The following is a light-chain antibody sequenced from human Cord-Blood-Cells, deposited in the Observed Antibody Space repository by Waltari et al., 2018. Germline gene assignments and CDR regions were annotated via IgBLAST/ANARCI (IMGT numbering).Light chain of an antibody. CDR2: DAS. CDR3: QQYGSSP. V-gene: IGKV3D-20*01. CDR1: QSVSSSY. Sequence: EIVLTQSPATLSLSPGDRATLSCGPSQSVSSSYLAWYQQKPGLAPRLLIYDASSRATGIPDRFSGSGSGTDFTLTISRLEPEDFAVYYCQQYGSSPFGGGTKVEIK. J-gene: IGKJ4*01.